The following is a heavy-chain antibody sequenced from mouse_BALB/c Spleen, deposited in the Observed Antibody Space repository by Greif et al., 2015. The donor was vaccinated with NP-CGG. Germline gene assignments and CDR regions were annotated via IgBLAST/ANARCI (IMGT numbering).Heavy chain of an antibody. V-gene: IGHV5-4*02. CDR1: GFTFSDYY. D-gene: IGHD2-1*01. CDR2: ISDGGSYT. J-gene: IGHJ3*01. CDR3: ARDEGNYEAWFAY. Sequence: EVKVVESGGGLVKPGGSLKLSCAASGFTFSDYYMYWVRQTPEKRLEWVATISDGGSYTYYPDSVKGRFTISRDNAKNNLYLQMSSLKSEDTAMYYCARDEGNYEAWFAYWGQGTLVTVSA.